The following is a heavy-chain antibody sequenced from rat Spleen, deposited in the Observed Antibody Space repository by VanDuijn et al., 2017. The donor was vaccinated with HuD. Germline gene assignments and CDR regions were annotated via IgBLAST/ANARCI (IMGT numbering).Heavy chain of an antibody. CDR2: IWTGGNT. CDR3: ARVGYSSYVRYFDY. D-gene: IGHD1-2*01. CDR1: GFSLTNYG. V-gene: IGHV2-4*01. J-gene: IGHJ2*01. Sequence: QVQLKESGPGLVQPSQTLSLTCTVSGFSLTNYGVSWVRQSPGKGLEWMGVIWTGGNTANNSLLKSRLSISRDTSKSQVFLKMNSLQTEDTATYYCARVGYSSYVRYFDYWGHGVMVTVSS.